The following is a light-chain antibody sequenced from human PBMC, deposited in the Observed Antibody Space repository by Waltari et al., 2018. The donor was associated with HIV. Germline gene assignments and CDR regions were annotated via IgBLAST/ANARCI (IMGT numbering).Light chain of an antibody. CDR1: TKDVGNYDY. Sequence: QSALTQPASVSGSPGQSVTISCTGTTKDVGNYDYVSWFQLRPGKSPKLLIYDVSKRPAGVSARFSGSKSGNTASLSISGLQPDDEADYFCASYRTYGTLVFGGGTKLTVL. CDR2: DVS. V-gene: IGLV2-14*01. CDR3: ASYRTYGTLV. J-gene: IGLJ3*02.